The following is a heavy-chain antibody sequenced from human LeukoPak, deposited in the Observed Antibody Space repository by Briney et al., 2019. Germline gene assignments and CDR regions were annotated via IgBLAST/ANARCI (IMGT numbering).Heavy chain of an antibody. D-gene: IGHD1-26*01. V-gene: IGHV3-7*01. CDR2: IKQDGSEK. Sequence: GGSLRLSCAASGFTFSSYWMSWVRQAPGKGLEWVANIKQDGSEKYYVDSVKGRFTISRDNAKNSLYLQMNSLRGEDTAVYSFARERGFGGTTYFNSWGEGPLSPVPS. CDR3: ARERGFGGTTYFNS. CDR1: GFTFSSYW. J-gene: IGHJ4*02.